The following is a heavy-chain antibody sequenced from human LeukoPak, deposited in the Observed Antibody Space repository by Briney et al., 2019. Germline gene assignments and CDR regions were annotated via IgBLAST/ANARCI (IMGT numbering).Heavy chain of an antibody. D-gene: IGHD2/OR15-2a*01. Sequence: PGGSLRLSCAASGFTVSSNYMSWVRQTPGKGLEWVANIKHDGNEENYVDSVRGRFTISRDNANSSLYLQMNSLRGEDTGIYYCARDRLFYTMDVWGQGTTVTVSS. CDR1: GFTVSSNY. J-gene: IGHJ6*02. CDR2: IKHDGNEE. V-gene: IGHV3-7*01. CDR3: ARDRLFYTMDV.